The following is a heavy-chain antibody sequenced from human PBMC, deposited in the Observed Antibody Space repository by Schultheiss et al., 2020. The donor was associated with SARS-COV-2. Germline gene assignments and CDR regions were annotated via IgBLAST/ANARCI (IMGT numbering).Heavy chain of an antibody. Sequence: SQTLSLTCAVYGGSFSGYYWSWIRQPPGKGLEWIGEINHSGSTYYNPSLKSRVTISVDTSKNQFSLKLSSVTAADTAVYYCARAYYYDSSGYSDAFDIWGQGTMVTVSS. J-gene: IGHJ3*02. V-gene: IGHV4-34*01. CDR1: GGSFSGYY. CDR2: INHSGST. D-gene: IGHD3-22*01. CDR3: ARAYYYDSSGYSDAFDI.